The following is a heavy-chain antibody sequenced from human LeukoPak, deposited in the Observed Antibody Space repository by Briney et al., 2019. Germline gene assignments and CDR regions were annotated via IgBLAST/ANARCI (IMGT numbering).Heavy chain of an antibody. CDR1: GGSISSGDYY. Sequence: PSETLSLTCTVSGGSISSGDYYWSWIRQPPGKGLEWIGYIFNDGTAYYNPSLKSRVTVSVDTSKNQFSLNLRSVTAADTAVYYCVRHERCSSINCIYNWFDPWGQGTLVIVSS. CDR3: VRHERCSSINCIYNWFDP. V-gene: IGHV4-30-4*08. CDR2: IFNDGTA. D-gene: IGHD2-2*01. J-gene: IGHJ5*02.